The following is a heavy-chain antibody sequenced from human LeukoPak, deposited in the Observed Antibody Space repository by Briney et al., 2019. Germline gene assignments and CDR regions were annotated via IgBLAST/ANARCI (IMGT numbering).Heavy chain of an antibody. Sequence: GESLKISCKGSGYSFTTHWIGWVRQMPGKGLEWMGVIFPGDPETRYSPSFQGQVTISADKSISTAYLQWGSLKASDTAMYYCARQWRGYSYGWFPFNLWGQGTMVTVSS. V-gene: IGHV5-51*01. CDR3: ARQWRGYSYGWFPFNL. CDR2: IFPGDPET. CDR1: GYSFTTHW. J-gene: IGHJ3*01. D-gene: IGHD5-18*01.